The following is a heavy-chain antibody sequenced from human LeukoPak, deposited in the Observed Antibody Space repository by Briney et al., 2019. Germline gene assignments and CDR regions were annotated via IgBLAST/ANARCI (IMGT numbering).Heavy chain of an antibody. CDR2: INPNSGGT. CDR3: ARDSPLGLW. CDR1: VYTFTDYY. Sequence: GASVKVSCKASVYTFTDYYMHWVRQAPGQGLEWMCWINPNSGGTNYAQKFQNRLTMSRVTSISTAYMELSRLSPDDTAFYYCARDSPLGLWWGQGTLVTVSS. J-gene: IGHJ4*02. V-gene: IGHV1-2*02. D-gene: IGHD5-18*01.